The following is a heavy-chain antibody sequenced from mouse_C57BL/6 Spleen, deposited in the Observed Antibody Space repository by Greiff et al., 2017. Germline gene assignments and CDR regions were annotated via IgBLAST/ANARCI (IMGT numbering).Heavy chain of an antibody. CDR3: AGFITTVVAGFDY. V-gene: IGHV1-82*01. D-gene: IGHD1-1*01. CDR2: IYPGDGDT. Sequence: VQLQESGPELVKPGASVKISCKASGYAFSSSWMNWVKQRPGKGLVWIGRIYPGDGDTNYNGKFKGKATLTADKSSSTAYMQLSSLTSDDSAVYFCAGFITTVVAGFDYWGQGTTLTVSS. CDR1: GYAFSSSW. J-gene: IGHJ2*01.